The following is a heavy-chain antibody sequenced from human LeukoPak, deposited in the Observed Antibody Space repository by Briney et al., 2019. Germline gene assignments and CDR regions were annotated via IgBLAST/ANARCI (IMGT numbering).Heavy chain of an antibody. J-gene: IGHJ4*02. V-gene: IGHV1-69*13. Sequence: SVKVSCKASGYTFTGYYMHWVRQAPGQGLEWMGGIVPILHTAKYAQKFQDRVTITADESTTTAYMELSSLRADDTAMYYCASSIPGAADRWGQGTLVTVSS. CDR1: GYTFTGYY. CDR3: ASSIPGAADR. CDR2: IVPILHTA. D-gene: IGHD6-13*01.